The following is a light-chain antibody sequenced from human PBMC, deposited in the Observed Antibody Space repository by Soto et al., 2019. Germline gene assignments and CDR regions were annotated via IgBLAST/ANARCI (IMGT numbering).Light chain of an antibody. CDR1: QSIRSW. J-gene: IGKJ1*01. V-gene: IGKV1-5*03. CDR3: QQYKSYPWT. CDR2: KAS. Sequence: DIQMTQSPSTLSASVGDRVTITCRASQSIRSWLAWYQQKPGKAPKLLIYKASSLESGVPSRFSGSGSGTEFNLTISSLQPDDFATYYCQQYKSYPWTLGQGTKVEIK.